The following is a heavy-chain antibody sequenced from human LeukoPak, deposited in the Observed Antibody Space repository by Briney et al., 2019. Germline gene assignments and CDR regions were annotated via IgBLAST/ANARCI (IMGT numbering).Heavy chain of an antibody. CDR2: FYTSGST. J-gene: IGHJ4*02. V-gene: IGHV4-4*07. CDR1: GFTLSSYW. CDR3: ARDRNGFSYGVEFEY. D-gene: IGHD5-18*01. Sequence: GSLRLSCEASGFTLSSYWMIWIRQPAEKGLEWIGRFYTSGSTNYNPSLKSRVTISVDTSKNQFSLKVSSVTAADTAVYYCARDRNGFSYGVEFEYWGQGTLVTVSS.